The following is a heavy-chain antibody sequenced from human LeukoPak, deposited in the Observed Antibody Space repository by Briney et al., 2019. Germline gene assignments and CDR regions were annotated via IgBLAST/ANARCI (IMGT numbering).Heavy chain of an antibody. CDR1: GFTFGDYA. CDR2: ISSSGGYT. J-gene: IGHJ4*02. Sequence: GGSLRLSCTASGFTFGDYAMSWVRQAPGKGLEWVSTISSSGGYTYYADSVKGRFTISRDNSKNTLYLQMNSLRAEDTAVYYCAKGAAGFDYWGQGTLVTVSS. V-gene: IGHV3-23*01. CDR3: AKGAAGFDY.